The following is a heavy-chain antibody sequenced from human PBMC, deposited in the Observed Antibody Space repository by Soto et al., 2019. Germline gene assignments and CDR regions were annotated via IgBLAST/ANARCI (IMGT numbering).Heavy chain of an antibody. D-gene: IGHD6-13*01. V-gene: IGHV1-69*06. CDR2: IIPIFGTA. J-gene: IGHJ4*02. CDR1: GGTFSSYA. CDR3: ARGLSWQQLEYGDDY. Sequence: ASVKVSCKASGGTFSSYAISWVRQAPGRGLEWMGGIIPIFGTANYAQKFQGRVTITADKSTSTAYMELSSLRSEDTAVYYCARGLSWQQLEYGDDYWGQGTLVTVSS.